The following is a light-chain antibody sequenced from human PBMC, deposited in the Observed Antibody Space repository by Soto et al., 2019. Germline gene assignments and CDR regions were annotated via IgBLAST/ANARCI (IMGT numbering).Light chain of an antibody. CDR2: EAS. CDR1: QSISGS. J-gene: IGKJ1*01. Sequence: DIQMTQSPSTLSASVGDRVTITCRASQSISGSLGWYQQKPGKAPKLLIYEASNLKSGVPSRFSGSGSGTEYTLTISSLQPDDAASYYCQQYNGYWTFGQGTRVDIK. V-gene: IGKV1-5*03. CDR3: QQYNGYWT.